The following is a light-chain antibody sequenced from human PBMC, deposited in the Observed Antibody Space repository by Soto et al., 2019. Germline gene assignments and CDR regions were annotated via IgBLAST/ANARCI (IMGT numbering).Light chain of an antibody. J-gene: IGLJ1*01. CDR3: GSYTSSSTNV. Sequence: SLLPQPPSLPEPPGQPITISCTATSSDIGGYNYVSWYQQHPDTPPQHMIYHVNNQPPGLFDPFSASNSCHTASLTIPGLQAEDEADYYCGSYTSSSTNVFGTGTKVTVL. CDR2: HVN. CDR1: SSDIGGYNY. V-gene: IGLV2-14*01.